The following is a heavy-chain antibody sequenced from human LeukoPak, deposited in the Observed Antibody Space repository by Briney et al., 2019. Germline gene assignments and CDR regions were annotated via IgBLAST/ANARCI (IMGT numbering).Heavy chain of an antibody. D-gene: IGHD4-11*01. V-gene: IGHV3-74*01. Sequence: GESLRLSCAASGFTFNNYWMRWVRQAPGKGLVWVSRINSDGSSTNYADSVKGRFTVSRDNAKNTLYLQMNSLRAEDTAVYYCARDDVDYSTFADWFDPWGQGTLVTVSS. CDR2: INSDGSST. J-gene: IGHJ5*02. CDR3: ARDDVDYSTFADWFDP. CDR1: GFTFNNYW.